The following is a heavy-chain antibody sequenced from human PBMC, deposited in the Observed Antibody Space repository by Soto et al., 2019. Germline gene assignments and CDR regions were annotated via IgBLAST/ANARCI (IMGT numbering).Heavy chain of an antibody. D-gene: IGHD3-22*01. J-gene: IGHJ4*02. CDR3: ARNYASSGYPRYLDY. Sequence: QLQLQESGPGLVKPSETLSLTCTVSGDSISSSSYHWGWVRQPPGKGLEWIGTISYSGSTFYNPSLNSRVTISVDTSKNQFSLKLNSMTAADTAVYYCARNYASSGYPRYLDYWGQGTLVTVSS. CDR1: GDSISSSSYH. CDR2: ISYSGST. V-gene: IGHV4-39*01.